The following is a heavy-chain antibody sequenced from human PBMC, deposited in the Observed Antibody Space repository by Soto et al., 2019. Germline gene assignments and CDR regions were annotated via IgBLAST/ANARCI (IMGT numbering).Heavy chain of an antibody. CDR3: ARDGDYIWGSYPEGYAFDI. CDR1: GFTVSSNY. J-gene: IGHJ3*02. D-gene: IGHD3-16*02. CDR2: IYSGGST. Sequence: GGSLRLSCAASGFTVSSNYMSWVRQAPGKGLEWVSVIYSGGSTYYADSVKGRFTISRDNSKNTLYLQMNSLRAEDTAVYYCARDGDYIWGSYPEGYAFDIWGQGTMVTVSS. V-gene: IGHV3-66*01.